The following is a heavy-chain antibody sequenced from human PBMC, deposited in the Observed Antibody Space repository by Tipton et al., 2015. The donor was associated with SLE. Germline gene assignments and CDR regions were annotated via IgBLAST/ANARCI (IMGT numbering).Heavy chain of an antibody. CDR2: IGWDGSTA. CDR1: GFTFDDYP. Sequence: SLRLSCVASGFTFDDYPMHWVRQAPGKGLEWVSVIGWDGSTAYYAESVEGRFTMSRDNTKNSLFLQMDSLRAEDTAVYYCARIHYYGSGSRDYWGQGTLVTVSS. D-gene: IGHD3-10*01. CDR3: ARIHYYGSGSRDY. V-gene: IGHV3-43*01. J-gene: IGHJ4*02.